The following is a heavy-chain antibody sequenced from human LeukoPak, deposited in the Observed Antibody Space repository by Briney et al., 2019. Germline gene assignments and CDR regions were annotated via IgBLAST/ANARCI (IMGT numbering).Heavy chain of an antibody. V-gene: IGHV3-23*01. Sequence: PGGSLRLSCAASGFTFSSYSMSWVRQAPGKGLEWVSAISGSGGSTYYADSVKGRFTISRDNSKNTLYLQMNSLRAEDTAVYYCAKGHYYDSSGTAIDYWGQGTLVTVSS. CDR1: GFTFSSYS. CDR2: ISGSGGST. J-gene: IGHJ4*02. D-gene: IGHD3-22*01. CDR3: AKGHYYDSSGTAIDY.